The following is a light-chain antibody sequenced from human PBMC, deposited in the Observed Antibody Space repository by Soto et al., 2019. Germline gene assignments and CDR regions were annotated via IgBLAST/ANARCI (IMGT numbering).Light chain of an antibody. V-gene: IGKV1-9*01. CDR3: QQLNSYLLT. J-gene: IGKJ4*01. CDR2: AAS. CDR1: QDISHY. Sequence: DIQLTQSPSFLSASVGDRVTITCRASQDISHYLAWYQQKPGKTPKLLIYAASTLQSGVPSRFSGSGSGTEFTLTISSLQPEDFATYYGQQLNSYLLTFGGGTKVEIK.